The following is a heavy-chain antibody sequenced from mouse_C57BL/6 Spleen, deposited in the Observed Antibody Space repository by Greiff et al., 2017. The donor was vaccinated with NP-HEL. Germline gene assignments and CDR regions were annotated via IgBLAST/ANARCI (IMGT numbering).Heavy chain of an antibody. CDR1: GYTFTDYY. CDR2: INPNNGGT. D-gene: IGHD2-2*01. J-gene: IGHJ2*01. V-gene: IGHV1-26*01. CDR3: ASGGYDGFDY. Sequence: EVQLQQSGPELVKPGASVKISCKASGYTFTDYYMNWVKQSHGKSLEWIGDINPNNGGTSYNQKFKGKATLTVDKSSSTAYMELRSLTSEDSAVYYCASGGYDGFDYWGQGTTLTVSS.